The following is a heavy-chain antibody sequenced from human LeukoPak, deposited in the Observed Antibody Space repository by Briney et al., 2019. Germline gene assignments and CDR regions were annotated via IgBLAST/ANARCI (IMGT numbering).Heavy chain of an antibody. CDR3: ARGRGQLPSAYYYYMDV. D-gene: IGHD6-13*01. J-gene: IGHJ6*03. CDR1: GFTFDDYG. Sequence: GGSLRLSCAASGFTFDDYGMSWVRQASGKGLEWVSGINWNGGSTGYADSVKGRFTISRGNAKNSLYLQMNSLRAEDTALYYCARGRGQLPSAYYYYMDVWGKGTTVTVSS. CDR2: INWNGGST. V-gene: IGHV3-20*04.